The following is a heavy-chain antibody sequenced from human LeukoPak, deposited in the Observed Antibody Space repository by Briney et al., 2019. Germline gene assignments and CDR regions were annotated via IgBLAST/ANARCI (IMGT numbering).Heavy chain of an antibody. Sequence: GGSLRLSCAASGFTFSSYAMGWVRQAPGKGLEWVSPISGSGSSTYYVDSVKGRFTISRDNSKNTLYLQMNSLRAEDTAVYYCAKDKAQQYYYYGMDVWGQGTTVTVSS. CDR2: ISGSGSST. J-gene: IGHJ6*02. CDR1: GFTFSSYA. D-gene: IGHD6-13*01. CDR3: AKDKAQQYYYYGMDV. V-gene: IGHV3-23*01.